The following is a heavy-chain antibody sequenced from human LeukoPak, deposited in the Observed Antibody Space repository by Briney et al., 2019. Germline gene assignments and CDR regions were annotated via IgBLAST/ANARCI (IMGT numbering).Heavy chain of an antibody. CDR1: GGSISSSSYY. J-gene: IGHJ5*02. CDR2: IYCSGST. V-gene: IGHV4-39*02. CDR3: ARDLRAHYDILTGYYNGQNWFDP. Sequence: SETLSLTCTVSGGSISSSSYYWGWIRQPPGKGLEWIGSIYCSGSTYYNPFLKSRVTISVDTSKNQFSLKLSSVTAADTAVYYCARDLRAHYDILTGYYNGQNWFDPWGQGTLVTVSS. D-gene: IGHD3-9*01.